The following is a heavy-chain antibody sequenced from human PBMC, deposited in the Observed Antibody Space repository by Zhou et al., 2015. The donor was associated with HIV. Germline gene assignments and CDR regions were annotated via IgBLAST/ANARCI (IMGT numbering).Heavy chain of an antibody. Sequence: QVQLVQSGAEVKKPGASVKVSCKASGYTFTSYAMHWVRQAPGQRLEWMGWINAGNGNTKYSQKFQGRVTITRDTSASTAYMELSSLRSEDTAMYYCASHRKEITMIVEGNYGMDVWGQGTTVTVSS. V-gene: IGHV1-3*01. CDR1: GYTFTSYA. J-gene: IGHJ6*02. CDR3: ASHRKEITMIVEGNYGMDV. CDR2: INAGNGNT. D-gene: IGHD3-22*01.